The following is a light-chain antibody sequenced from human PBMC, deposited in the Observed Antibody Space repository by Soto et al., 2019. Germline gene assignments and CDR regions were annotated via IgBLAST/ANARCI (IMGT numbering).Light chain of an antibody. CDR3: QQRSNWPPRT. J-gene: IGKJ1*01. CDR2: GAT. CDR1: QSVSTNY. V-gene: IGKV3D-20*02. Sequence: EIVLTQSPGTLSLSPGERATLSCRASQSVSTNYLAWYQQKPGQSPRLLIYGATSRATGIPDRFSGSGSGTDFILTISSLEPEDFAVYYCQQRSNWPPRTFGQGTKVDIK.